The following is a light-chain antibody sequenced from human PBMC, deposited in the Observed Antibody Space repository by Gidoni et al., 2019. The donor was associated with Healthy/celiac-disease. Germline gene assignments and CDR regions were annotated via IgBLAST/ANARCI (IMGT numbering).Light chain of an antibody. CDR2: LGS. CDR3: MKDRKTHT. J-gene: IGKJ1*01. CDR1: QSLLHSTGYNY. Sequence: IVLTQSPLSLPVTPGKPASIPCKSSQSLLHSTGYNYLDWYLQTPGQSPQLLIYLGSNRASGVPDRVSGSGSGKDFTMKSSRVEDEDVGVYYCMKDRKTHTFXXXTKVEIK. V-gene: IGKV2-28*01.